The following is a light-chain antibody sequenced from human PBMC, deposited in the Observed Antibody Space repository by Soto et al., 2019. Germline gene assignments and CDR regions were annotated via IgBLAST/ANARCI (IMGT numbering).Light chain of an antibody. CDR3: QHYGSLVLT. CDR2: GAS. Sequence: EIVLTQSPGTLSLSPGERATLSCRASQSVSSTYLAWYQQKPGQAPRLLIYGASSRATGIPDRFSGSGSGTDFILTISRVEPEDFAVYYCQHYGSLVLTFGGGTKVEIK. J-gene: IGKJ4*01. CDR1: QSVSSTY. V-gene: IGKV3-20*01.